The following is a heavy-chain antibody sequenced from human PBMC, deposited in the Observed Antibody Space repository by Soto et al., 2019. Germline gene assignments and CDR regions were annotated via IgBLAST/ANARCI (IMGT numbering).Heavy chain of an antibody. CDR2: INPNSGGT. CDR1: GYTFTGYY. J-gene: IGHJ3*02. V-gene: IGHV1-2*04. Sequence: ASVKVSCKASGYTFTGYYMHWVRQAPGQGLEWMGWINPNSGGTNYAQKFQGWVTMTRDTSISTAYMELSRLRSDDTAVYYCARDRYCSGGSCYDKGDLDAFDIWGQGTMVTVSS. D-gene: IGHD2-15*01. CDR3: ARDRYCSGGSCYDKGDLDAFDI.